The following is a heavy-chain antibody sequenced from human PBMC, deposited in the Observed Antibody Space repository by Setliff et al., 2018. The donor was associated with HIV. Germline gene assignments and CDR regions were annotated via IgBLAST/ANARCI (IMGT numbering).Heavy chain of an antibody. Sequence: SETLSLTCAVSGGSISSNWWSWVRQSPGKGLEWIGEIYHSGSTHYNPSLQSRVTISVDKSKSQFSLKLNSVTAADTAVYYCARHTVFVRYFDHWGQGMLVTVSS. CDR3: ARHTVFVRYFDH. CDR2: IYHSGST. V-gene: IGHV4-4*02. CDR1: GGSISSNW. J-gene: IGHJ4*02. D-gene: IGHD2-2*02.